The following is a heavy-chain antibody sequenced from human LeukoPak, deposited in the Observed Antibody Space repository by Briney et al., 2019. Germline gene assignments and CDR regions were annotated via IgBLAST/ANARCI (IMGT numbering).Heavy chain of an antibody. D-gene: IGHD3-10*01. Sequence: PGGSLRLSCAASGFSFGTYAMSWVHQAPGKGLEWLSAISATGGRTFYADSVKDRFTISRDNSENTLYLQMNSLRAEDTAVYYCATKPSTMVRGVIPNWFDPWGQGTLVTVSS. CDR1: GFSFGTYA. CDR2: ISATGGRT. J-gene: IGHJ5*02. CDR3: ATKPSTMVRGVIPNWFDP. V-gene: IGHV3-23*01.